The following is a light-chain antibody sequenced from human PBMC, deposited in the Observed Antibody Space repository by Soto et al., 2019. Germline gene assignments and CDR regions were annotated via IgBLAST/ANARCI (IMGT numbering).Light chain of an antibody. V-gene: IGKV1-9*01. CDR1: QGISSY. CDR3: QQLKSYPRT. J-gene: IGKJ1*01. CDR2: AAS. Sequence: IQLTQSPSSLSASVGDIFTITCRASQGISSYLAWYQQKPGKAPNLLIYAASTLQSGVPSRFSGSGSGTDFTLTISSLQPEDFATYFCQQLKSYPRTFGQGTKVDI.